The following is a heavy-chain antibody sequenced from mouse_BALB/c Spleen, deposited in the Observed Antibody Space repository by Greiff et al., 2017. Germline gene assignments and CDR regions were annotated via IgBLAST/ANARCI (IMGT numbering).Heavy chain of an antibody. D-gene: IGHD4-1*01. V-gene: IGHV5-17*02. CDR1: GFTFSSFG. J-gene: IGHJ2*01. CDR2: ISSGSSTI. CDR3: AREGLGDFDY. Sequence: EVMLVESGGGLVQPGGSRKLSCAASGFTFSSFGMHWVRQAPEKGLEWVAYISSGSSTIYYADTVKGRFTISRDNPKNTLFLQMTSLRSEDTAMYYCAREGLGDFDYWGQGTTLTVSS.